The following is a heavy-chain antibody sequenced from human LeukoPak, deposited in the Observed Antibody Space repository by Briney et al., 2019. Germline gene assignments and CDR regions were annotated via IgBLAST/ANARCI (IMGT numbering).Heavy chain of an antibody. CDR1: GFTFSSYG. J-gene: IGHJ6*03. CDR3: AKDHRVCSGGSCYFSYYYYMDV. V-gene: IGHV3-30*02. Sequence: GGSLRLSCAASGFTFSSYGMHWVRQAPGKGLEWVAFIRFDVSNKYYADSVKGRFTISRDNSKNTLYLQMDSLRPEDTAAHYCAKDHRVCSGGSCYFSYYYYMDVWGKGTAVTVSS. CDR2: IRFDVSNK. D-gene: IGHD2-15*01.